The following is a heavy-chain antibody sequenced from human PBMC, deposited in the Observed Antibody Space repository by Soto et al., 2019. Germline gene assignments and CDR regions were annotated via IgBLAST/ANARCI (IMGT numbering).Heavy chain of an antibody. CDR2: ISGSGGST. D-gene: IGHD6-13*01. V-gene: IGHV3-23*01. CDR3: AKVISHYIAAAGTGFDP. Sequence: GGSLRLSCAASGFTFISYAMSWVRQAPGKGLEWVSAISGSGGSTYYADSVKGRFTISRDNSKNTLYLQMDSLRAEDTAVYYCAKVISHYIAAAGTGFDPWGQGTLVTVSS. J-gene: IGHJ5*02. CDR1: GFTFISYA.